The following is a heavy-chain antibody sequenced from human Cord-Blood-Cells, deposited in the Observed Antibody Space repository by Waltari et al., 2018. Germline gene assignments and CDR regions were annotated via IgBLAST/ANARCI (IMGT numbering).Heavy chain of an antibody. D-gene: IGHD4-4*01. CDR1: GGSISSGDYY. J-gene: IGHJ4*02. CDR3: ASLRRDYSNFDY. Sequence: QVQLQESGPGLVKPSQTLSLTCTVSGGSISSGDYYWSWIRQPPGKGLGWIGYTCYRGGTYYTPALKSRVTISVDTSKNQFSLKLSSVTAADTAVYYCASLRRDYSNFDYWGQGTLVTVSS. V-gene: IGHV4-30-4*08. CDR2: TCYRGGT.